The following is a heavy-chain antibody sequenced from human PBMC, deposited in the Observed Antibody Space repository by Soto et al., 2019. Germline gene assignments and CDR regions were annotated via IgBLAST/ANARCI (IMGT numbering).Heavy chain of an antibody. V-gene: IGHV1-69*06. CDR1: GGTFSSYA. CDR2: IIPIFGTA. J-gene: IGHJ6*02. D-gene: IGHD2-2*01. Sequence: SVKVSCKASGGTFSSYAISWVRPAPGQGREWMVGIIPIFGTANYAQKFQGRVTITADKSTSTAYMELRSLRSEDTAVYYCASPHVTKVVPAGHSYYYGMDGGGQRTTVTVSS. CDR3: ASPHVTKVVPAGHSYYYGMDG.